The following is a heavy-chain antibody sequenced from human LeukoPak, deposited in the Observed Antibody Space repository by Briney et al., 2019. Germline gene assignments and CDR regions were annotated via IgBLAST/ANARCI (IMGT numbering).Heavy chain of an antibody. Sequence: PGGSLRLSCAASGFTFSSYWMHWVRQAPGKGVVWVSRICTDGSSTSYADSVKGRFTISRDNAKNTLYLQMNSLRAEDTAVYYCARDQCTSTSCYGYNWFDPWGQGTLVTVSS. CDR3: ARDQCTSTSCYGYNWFDP. CDR1: GFTFSSYW. D-gene: IGHD2-2*01. V-gene: IGHV3-74*01. CDR2: ICTDGSST. J-gene: IGHJ5*02.